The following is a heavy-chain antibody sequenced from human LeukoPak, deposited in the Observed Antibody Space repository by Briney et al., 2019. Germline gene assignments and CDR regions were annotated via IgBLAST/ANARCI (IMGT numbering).Heavy chain of an antibody. CDR1: GFTFSSNW. CDR2: INQDGSEK. Sequence: GGSLRLSCAASGFTFSSNWMSWVRQAPGKGLEWVATINQDGSEKYYVDSVKGRFTISRDNAKNSLYLQMNSLRAEDTAVYYCARGMATFDYWGQGTLVTVSS. D-gene: IGHD5-24*01. V-gene: IGHV3-7*01. J-gene: IGHJ4*02. CDR3: ARGMATFDY.